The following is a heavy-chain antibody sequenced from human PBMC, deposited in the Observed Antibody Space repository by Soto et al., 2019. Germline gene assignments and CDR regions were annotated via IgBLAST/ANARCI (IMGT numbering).Heavy chain of an antibody. Sequence: ASLKVSCKSSGYPFTSYVISWVRQAPGQGLEWMGWISAYNGNTNYAQKLQGRVTMTTDTSTSTAYMELRSLRSDDTAVYYCARNLAYCGGDCQPDAFDIWGQGTMVTVS. J-gene: IGHJ3*02. CDR3: ARNLAYCGGDCQPDAFDI. V-gene: IGHV1-18*01. D-gene: IGHD2-21*02. CDR2: ISAYNGNT. CDR1: GYPFTSYV.